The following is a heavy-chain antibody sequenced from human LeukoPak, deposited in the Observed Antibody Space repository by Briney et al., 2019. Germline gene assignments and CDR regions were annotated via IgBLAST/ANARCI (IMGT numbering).Heavy chain of an antibody. CDR2: IDQDGSEK. D-gene: IGHD1-26*01. CDR3: ARDQVGTFDY. CDR1: GFTFTSYW. J-gene: IGHJ4*02. Sequence: GGSLRLSCAASGFTFTSYWMSWVRQAPGKGLEWVANIDQDGSEKNYVDSVKGRFTISRDNAKNSLYLQLNSLRAEDTAVYYCARDQVGTFDYWGQGTLVTVSS. V-gene: IGHV3-7*01.